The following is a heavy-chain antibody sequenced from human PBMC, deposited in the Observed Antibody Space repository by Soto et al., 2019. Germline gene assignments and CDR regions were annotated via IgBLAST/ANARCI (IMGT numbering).Heavy chain of an antibody. V-gene: IGHV3-23*01. CDR3: AKDQTGAGTISRYFQN. D-gene: IGHD6-13*01. J-gene: IGHJ1*01. CDR1: GFTFSSYA. CDR2: ISGGASTT. Sequence: EVQLLESGGGLVQPEGSLRLSCAASGFTFSSYAMSWVRQAPGKGLEWVSGISGGASTTYYADSVKGRFTISRDNSKNTLYLQVNSLRPEDTAVYYCAKDQTGAGTISRYFQNWGQGTLATVSS.